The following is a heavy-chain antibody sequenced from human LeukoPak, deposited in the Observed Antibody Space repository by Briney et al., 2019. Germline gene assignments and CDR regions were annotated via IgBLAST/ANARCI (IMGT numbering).Heavy chain of an antibody. J-gene: IGHJ6*02. CDR2: IWYDGSNK. CDR3: AREAPRYDCYYGMDV. CDR1: GFTFSSYG. D-gene: IGHD1-14*01. V-gene: IGHV3-33*01. Sequence: QPGGSLRLSCAASGFTFSSYGMHWVRQAPGKGLEWVAVIWYDGSNKYYADSVKGRFTISRDNSKNTLYLQMNSLRAEDTAVYYCAREAPRYDCYYGMDVWGQGTTVTVSS.